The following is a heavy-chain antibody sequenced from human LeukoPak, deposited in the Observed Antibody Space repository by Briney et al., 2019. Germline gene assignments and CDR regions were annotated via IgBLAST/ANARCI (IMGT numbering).Heavy chain of an antibody. CDR1: GFTFSSYS. CDR3: ARDYCSGGRCYSVDY. J-gene: IGHJ4*02. D-gene: IGHD2-15*01. Sequence: GGSLRLSCAASGFTFSSYSLNWVRQAPGKGLEWVSYITSSSSSIYYADSVKGRFTISRDNAKNSLYLQMNSLRAEDTTMYYCARDYCSGGRCYSVDYWGQGTLVTVSS. V-gene: IGHV3-48*04. CDR2: ITSSSSSI.